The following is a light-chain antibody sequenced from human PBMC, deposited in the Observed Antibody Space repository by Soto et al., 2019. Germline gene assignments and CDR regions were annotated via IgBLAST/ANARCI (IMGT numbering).Light chain of an antibody. CDR2: AAS. J-gene: IGKJ3*01. CDR3: QQYNDSTLN. Sequence: EIVLTQSPGTLSLSPGERATLSCRASQTLSTNSLAWYQQRPGQTPRLLIYAASTRDTDIPDRFNGSGSGTDFALTIIRLEPEDFALYYCQQYNDSTLNFGPWTKVDIK. V-gene: IGKV3-20*01. CDR1: QTLSTNS.